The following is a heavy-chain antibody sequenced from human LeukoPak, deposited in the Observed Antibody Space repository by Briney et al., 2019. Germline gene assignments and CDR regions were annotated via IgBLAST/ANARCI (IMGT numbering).Heavy chain of an antibody. CDR2: VRNRANSYAT. D-gene: IGHD5-18*01. Sequence: PGGSLRLSCAASGFTFDTHAMHWVRQASGKGLEWVGRVRNRANSYATAYAASVKGRFTISRDDSKNTAYLQLKSLKTEDTAVYYCTVGRALVTGYFYYYYMDVWGKGTTVTVSS. V-gene: IGHV3-73*01. CDR1: GFTFDTHA. J-gene: IGHJ6*03. CDR3: TVGRALVTGYFYYYYMDV.